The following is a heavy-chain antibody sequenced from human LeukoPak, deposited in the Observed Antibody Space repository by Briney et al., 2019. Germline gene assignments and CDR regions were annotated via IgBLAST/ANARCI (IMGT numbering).Heavy chain of an antibody. CDR3: ARVGVYDILTGYYKDAFDI. V-gene: IGHV7-4-1*02. J-gene: IGHJ3*02. CDR2: INTNTGNP. CDR1: GDTFINDY. D-gene: IGHD3-9*01. Sequence: ASVKVSCKASGDTFINDYIHWVRQAPGQGLEWMGWINTNTGNPTYAQGFTGRFVFSLDTSVSTAYLQISSLKAEDTAVYYCARVGVYDILTGYYKDAFDIWGQGTMVTVSS.